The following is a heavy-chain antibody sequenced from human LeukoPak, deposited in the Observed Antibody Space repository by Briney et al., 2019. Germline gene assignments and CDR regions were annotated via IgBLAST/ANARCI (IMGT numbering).Heavy chain of an antibody. V-gene: IGHV4-34*01. J-gene: IGHJ5*02. D-gene: IGHD3-9*01. CDR1: GESFDGFY. CDR2: INYSGMS. CDR3: AIRLATSRLATATTWFDP. Sequence: SETLSLTCAVYGESFDGFYWNWIRQSPGKRLEWIGEINYSGMSDYNPALKSRVAISADSSKRQFSLDLTSVTAADTAVYYCAIRLATSRLATATTWFDPWGQGTLVSVSS.